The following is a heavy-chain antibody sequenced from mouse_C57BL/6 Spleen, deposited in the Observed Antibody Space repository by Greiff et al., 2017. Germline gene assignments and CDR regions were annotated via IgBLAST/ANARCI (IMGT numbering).Heavy chain of an antibody. CDR2: IYPGDGDT. CDR3: ARERRLLWYFDV. D-gene: IGHD2-3*01. V-gene: IGHV1-82*01. J-gene: IGHJ1*03. Sequence: VQLQESGPELVKPGASVKISCKASGYAFSSSWMNWVKQRPGKGLEWIGRIYPGDGDTNYNGKFKGKATLTADKSSSTAYMQLSSLTSEDSAVYFCARERRLLWYFDVWGTGTTVTVSS. CDR1: GYAFSSSW.